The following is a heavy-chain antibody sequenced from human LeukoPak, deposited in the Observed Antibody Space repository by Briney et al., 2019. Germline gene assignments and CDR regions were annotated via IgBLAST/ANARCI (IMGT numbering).Heavy chain of an antibody. V-gene: IGHV3-21*01. CDR1: GFTVSRYS. J-gene: IGHJ6*03. D-gene: IGHD6-19*01. CDR3: ARDAQWLVPEGYFYYMDV. Sequence: GGSLRLSCAGSGFTVSRYSMNWFRQAPGNGLERVSSISSRSTNIFYADSVKGRFTISRDNAKNSLYLQMNSLGAEDTAVYYCARDAQWLVPEGYFYYMDVWGKGTTVTVSS. CDR2: ISSRSTNI.